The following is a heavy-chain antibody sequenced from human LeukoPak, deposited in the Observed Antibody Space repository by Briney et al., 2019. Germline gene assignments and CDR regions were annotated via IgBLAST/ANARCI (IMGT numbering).Heavy chain of an antibody. J-gene: IGHJ4*02. Sequence: GGSLRLSCAASGFTFSTYWMHWVRQAPGKGLVWVSRIDTDGSSTSYADSVKGRFTISRDNAKNTLYLQMNSLRAEDTAVYYCTRDRHGDYSDYWGQGILVTVSS. CDR3: TRDRHGDYSDY. CDR1: GFTFSTYW. V-gene: IGHV3-74*01. D-gene: IGHD4-17*01. CDR2: IDTDGSST.